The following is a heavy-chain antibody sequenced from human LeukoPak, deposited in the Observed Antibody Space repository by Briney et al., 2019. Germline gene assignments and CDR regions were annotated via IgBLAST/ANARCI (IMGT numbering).Heavy chain of an antibody. Sequence: SETLSLTCTVSGGSISSYSWNWIRQSAGKGLEWIGRIYSTGGTDYNPSLKSRVTMSVDTSKNQFSLKLSSVTAADTAVYFCARGALPSAFDIWGQGTMVTVSS. V-gene: IGHV4-4*07. CDR3: ARGALPSAFDI. CDR2: IYSTGGT. CDR1: GGSISSYS. J-gene: IGHJ3*02.